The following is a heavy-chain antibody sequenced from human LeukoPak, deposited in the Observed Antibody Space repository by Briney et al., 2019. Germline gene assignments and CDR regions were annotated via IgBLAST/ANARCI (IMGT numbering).Heavy chain of an antibody. Sequence: GGSLRLSCEASRFTFHNHGMSWVRQAPGKGLEWISVISGSSMSTYYADSVKGRFTVSRDNSKNTVYLQMSSLRVEDSAIYYCGKDSRPSVTTFRSRWTDYWGQGILVTVSS. V-gene: IGHV3-23*01. CDR2: ISGSSMST. CDR1: RFTFHNHG. CDR3: GKDSRPSVTTFRSRWTDY. J-gene: IGHJ4*02. D-gene: IGHD4-11*01.